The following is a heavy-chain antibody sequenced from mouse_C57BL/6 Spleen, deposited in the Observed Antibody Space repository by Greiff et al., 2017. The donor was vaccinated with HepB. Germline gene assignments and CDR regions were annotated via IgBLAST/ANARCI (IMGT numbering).Heavy chain of an antibody. CDR3: ARTWGIWPLGYFDV. CDR1: GYTFTDYN. V-gene: IGHV1-18*01. CDR2: INPNNGGT. D-gene: IGHD1-1*02. J-gene: IGHJ1*03. Sequence: EVQLQQSGPELVKPGASVKIPCKASGYTFTDYNMDWVKQSHGKSLEWIGDINPNNGGTIYNQKFKGKATLTVDKSSSTAYMELLSLTSEDTAVYYCARTWGIWPLGYFDVWGTGTTVTVSS.